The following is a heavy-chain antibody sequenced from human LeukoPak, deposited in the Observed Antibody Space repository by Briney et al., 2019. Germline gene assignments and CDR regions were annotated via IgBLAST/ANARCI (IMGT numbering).Heavy chain of an antibody. CDR1: GYSFTSYW. CDR2: IYPGDSDT. V-gene: IGHV5-51*01. CDR3: ARVLHYYYDSSGYGNWFDP. J-gene: IGHJ5*02. D-gene: IGHD3-22*01. Sequence: GESLKISCKGSGYSFTSYWIGWVRQMPGKGLEWMGIIYPGDSDTKYSPSFQGQVTISADKSIGTAYLQWSSLKASDTAMYYCARVLHYYYDSSGYGNWFDPWGQGTLVTVSS.